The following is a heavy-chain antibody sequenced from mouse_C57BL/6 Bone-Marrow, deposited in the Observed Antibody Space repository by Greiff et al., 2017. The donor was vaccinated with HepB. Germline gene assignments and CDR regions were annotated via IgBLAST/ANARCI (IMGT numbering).Heavy chain of an antibody. D-gene: IGHD1-1*01. J-gene: IGHJ4*01. Sequence: VQLQQPGAELVKPGASVKMSCKASGYTFTSYWITWVKQRPGQGLEWIGDIYPGSGSTNYNEKFKSKATLTVDTSSSTAYMQLSSLTSEDSAVYYCATVGLLRSYAMDYWRQGTSVTVSS. CDR2: IYPGSGST. CDR3: ATVGLLRSYAMDY. V-gene: IGHV1-55*01. CDR1: GYTFTSYW.